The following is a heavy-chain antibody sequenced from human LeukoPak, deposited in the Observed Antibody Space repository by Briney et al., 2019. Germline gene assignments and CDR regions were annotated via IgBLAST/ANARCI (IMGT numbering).Heavy chain of an antibody. J-gene: IGHJ4*02. Sequence: ASVKVSCKASGYTFTGYYMHWVRQAPGQGLEWMGRINPNSGGTNYAQKFQGRVTMTRDTSISTAYMELSRLRSDYTAVYYCARASYDGSGYMVFDYWGQGTLVTVSS. CDR2: INPNSGGT. D-gene: IGHD3-22*01. CDR3: ARASYDGSGYMVFDY. CDR1: GYTFTGYY. V-gene: IGHV1-2*06.